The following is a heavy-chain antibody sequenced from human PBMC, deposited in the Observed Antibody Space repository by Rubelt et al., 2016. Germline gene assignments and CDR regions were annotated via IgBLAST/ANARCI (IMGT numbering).Heavy chain of an antibody. D-gene: IGHD3-3*01. J-gene: IGHJ5*02. CDR2: INPSGGST. CDR3: ARSPRYDFEDNWFDP. Sequence: QVQLVQSGAEVKKPGASVKVSCKASGYTFTSYYMHWVRQAPGQGLEWMGIINPSGGSTSYGQKFHGRVSMTRDTSTSTVYMELSSLRSEDTAVYYCARSPRYDFEDNWFDPWGQGTLVTVSS. V-gene: IGHV1-46*01. CDR1: GYTFTSYY.